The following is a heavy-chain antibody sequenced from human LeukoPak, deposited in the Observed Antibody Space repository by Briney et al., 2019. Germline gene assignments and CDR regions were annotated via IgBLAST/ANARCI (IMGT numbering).Heavy chain of an antibody. D-gene: IGHD6-25*01. CDR3: ARDRAAFDS. J-gene: IGHJ4*02. CDR1: GFTLSSFP. Sequence: GGSLRLSCAASGFTLSSFPMSWVRQAPGKGLQWVSGITGRGGNTYYADSVEGRFTISRDNSKNTLSLQMDSLRAEDTAIYYCARDRAAFDSWGQGTLVTVSS. V-gene: IGHV3-23*01. CDR2: ITGRGGNT.